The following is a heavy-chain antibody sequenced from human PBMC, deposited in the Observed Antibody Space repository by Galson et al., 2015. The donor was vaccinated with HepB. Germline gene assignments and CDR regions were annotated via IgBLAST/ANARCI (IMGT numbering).Heavy chain of an antibody. CDR2: IIPILDIA. J-gene: IGHJ4*02. Sequence: SVKVSCKASGGTFSSYTISWVRQAPGQGLEWMGRIIPILDIANYAHNLQGRVTITADKSTSTAYMELSSLRSEGTAVYYCATESIAVAGTIFDFWGQGTLVTVSS. CDR1: GGTFSSYT. D-gene: IGHD6-19*01. V-gene: IGHV1-69*04. CDR3: ATESIAVAGTIFDF.